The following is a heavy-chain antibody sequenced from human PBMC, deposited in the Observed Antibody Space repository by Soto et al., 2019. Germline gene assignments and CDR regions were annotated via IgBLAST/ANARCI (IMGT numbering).Heavy chain of an antibody. Sequence: PGESLKISCKDSGFSFASSWIGWVRQMPGKGLEWMGVIYPGDSDTRYSPSFQGQVTISADKSISTAYLQWSSLKASDTAMYYCARGDYRVLEFWGQGTLVNVSS. J-gene: IGHJ4*02. CDR1: GFSFASSW. CDR3: ARGDYRVLEF. D-gene: IGHD4-4*01. CDR2: IYPGDSDT. V-gene: IGHV5-51*01.